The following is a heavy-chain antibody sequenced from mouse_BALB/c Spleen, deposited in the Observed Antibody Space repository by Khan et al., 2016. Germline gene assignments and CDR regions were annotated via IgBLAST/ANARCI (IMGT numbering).Heavy chain of an antibody. CDR2: IDPANGNT. CDR3: AHGNYGFAY. D-gene: IGHD2-1*01. Sequence: VQLQQPGAELVKPGASVKLSCTASGFKIKDTYMHWVKQRPEQGLEWIGRIDPANGNTKYDPKFQGKATITADTSSNTAYLQLSSLTSEDTAVYYCAHGNYGFAYWGQGTLVTVSA. V-gene: IGHV14-3*02. J-gene: IGHJ3*01. CDR1: GFKIKDTY.